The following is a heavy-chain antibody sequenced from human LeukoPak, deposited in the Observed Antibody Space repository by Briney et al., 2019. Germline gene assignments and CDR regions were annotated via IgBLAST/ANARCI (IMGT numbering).Heavy chain of an antibody. CDR1: GGSISSYY. CDR2: IYYSGST. V-gene: IGHV4-59*08. Sequence: PSETLSLTCTVSGGSISSYYWSWIRQPPGKGLEWIGYIYYSGSTNYNPSLKSRVTISVDTSKNQFSLKLSSVTAADTAVYFCARVHNWNYQAFDIWGQGTMVTVSS. CDR3: ARVHNWNYQAFDI. J-gene: IGHJ3*02. D-gene: IGHD1-7*01.